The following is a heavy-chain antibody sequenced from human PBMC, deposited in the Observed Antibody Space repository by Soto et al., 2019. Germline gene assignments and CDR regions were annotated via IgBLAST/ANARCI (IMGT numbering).Heavy chain of an antibody. CDR2: IIPLFGTK. D-gene: IGHD3-22*01. J-gene: IGHJ4*02. Sequence: SVKVSCKPSGGTFSSDAITWVRQAPGQGLEWMGGIIPLFGTKNYAQNFQGRVTLTADKSTTTAYMELSSLRSEDTAVYYCARDMSADSSGYLYYFDYWGQGTLVTVSS. CDR3: ARDMSADSSGYLYYFDY. V-gene: IGHV1-69*06. CDR1: GGTFSSDA.